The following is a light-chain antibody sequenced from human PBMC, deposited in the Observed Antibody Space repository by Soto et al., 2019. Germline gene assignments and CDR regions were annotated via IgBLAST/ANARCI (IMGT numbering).Light chain of an antibody. V-gene: IGLV2-14*01. J-gene: IGLJ1*01. Sequence: QSVLTQPASVSGSPGQSITISCTGTSSDVGGYNYVSWYQQHPGKAPKLMIYEVSNRPSGVSNRFSGSKSGNTASLTISGLQAEDEADYYCSSYTITGTLVYVFGTGTKVTVL. CDR2: EVS. CDR1: SSDVGGYNY. CDR3: SSYTITGTLVYV.